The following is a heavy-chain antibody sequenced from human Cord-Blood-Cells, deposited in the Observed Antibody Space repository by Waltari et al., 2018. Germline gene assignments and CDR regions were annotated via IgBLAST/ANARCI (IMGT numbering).Heavy chain of an antibody. CDR1: GYTLTELS. CDR2: FNPEDDET. Sequence: QVQLVQSGAEVKKPGASVKVSCKVSGYTLTELSMHWVRQAPGKGLEWMGGFNPEDDETNYSQKFQGIVTMTEDPSTDTASMELSSLRSEDTAVYYCATGRLVSGWYDEVGYWGQGTLVTVSS. CDR3: ATGRLVSGWYDEVGY. J-gene: IGHJ4*02. V-gene: IGHV1-24*01. D-gene: IGHD6-19*01.